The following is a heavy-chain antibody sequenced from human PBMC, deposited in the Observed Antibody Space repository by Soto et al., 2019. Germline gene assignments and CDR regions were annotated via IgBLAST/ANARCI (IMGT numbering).Heavy chain of an antibody. V-gene: IGHV3-30*04. CDR3: ERDSAYSTASTHFDH. CDR2: VSSDGNHA. J-gene: IGHJ4*02. Sequence: QVQLVESGGGVVQPGNSLRLSCVGSGFTFSSDALHWVRQAPGKGLEWVAVVSSDGNHAYYPDHVKGRFTISRDNSQSTVYLQMKSLKPEDTATYYCERDSAYSTASTHFDHWGQGTLVTVSS. CDR1: GFTFSSDA. D-gene: IGHD2-2*01.